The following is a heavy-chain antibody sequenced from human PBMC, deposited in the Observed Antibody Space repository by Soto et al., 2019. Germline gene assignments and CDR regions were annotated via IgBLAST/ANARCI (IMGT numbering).Heavy chain of an antibody. CDR2: IYYSGST. D-gene: IGHD6-13*01. CDR3: ARTSSSWYVIFDY. J-gene: IGHJ4*02. Sequence: QVQLQESGPGLVKPSETLSLTCTVSGGSISSYYWSWIRQPPGKGLEWIGYIYYSGSTNYNPSLKCRVTISVDTSKNQFSLKLSSVTAADTAVYYCARTSSSWYVIFDYWGQGTLVTVSS. V-gene: IGHV4-59*01. CDR1: GGSISSYY.